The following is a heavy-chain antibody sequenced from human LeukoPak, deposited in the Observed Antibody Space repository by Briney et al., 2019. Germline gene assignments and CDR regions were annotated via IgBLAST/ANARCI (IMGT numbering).Heavy chain of an antibody. V-gene: IGHV3-30*03. CDR2: ISYDGSNK. CDR1: GFTFSSYG. D-gene: IGHD2-2*02. J-gene: IGHJ6*02. Sequence: GGSLRLSCAASGFTFSSYGMHWVRQAPGKGLEWVAVISYDGSNKYYADSVKGRFTISRDNSKNTLYLQMNSLRAEDTAVYYCARDIVVVPAAIPVVVAIYYYYYGMDVWGQGTTVTVSS. CDR3: ARDIVVVPAAIPVVVAIYYYYYGMDV.